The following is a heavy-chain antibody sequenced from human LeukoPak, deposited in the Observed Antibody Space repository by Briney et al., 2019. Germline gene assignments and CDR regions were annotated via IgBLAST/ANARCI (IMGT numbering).Heavy chain of an antibody. J-gene: IGHJ3*02. CDR2: ISSSSSYI. V-gene: IGHV3-21*01. CDR1: GFTFSSYS. Sequence: GGSLRLSCGASGFTFSSYSMNWVRQAPGKGLEWVSSISSSSSYIYYADSVKGRFTISRDNAKNSLYLQMNSLRAEDTAVYYCARDSSHAFDIWGQGTMVTVSS. CDR3: ARDSSHAFDI.